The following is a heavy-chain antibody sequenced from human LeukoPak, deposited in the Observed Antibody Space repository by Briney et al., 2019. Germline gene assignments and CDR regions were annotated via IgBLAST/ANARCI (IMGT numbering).Heavy chain of an antibody. V-gene: IGHV3-7*01. CDR2: IKYDGSEK. CDR3: ARDIAAAGLFFDY. Sequence: PGGSLRLSCAASGFTLSSYWMSWVRQAPGKGLEWAANIKYDGSEKYYVDSVKGRFTISRDTAKNSLYLQMNSLRAEDTAVYYCARDIAAAGLFFDYWGQGTLVTVSS. CDR1: GFTLSSYW. J-gene: IGHJ4*02. D-gene: IGHD6-13*01.